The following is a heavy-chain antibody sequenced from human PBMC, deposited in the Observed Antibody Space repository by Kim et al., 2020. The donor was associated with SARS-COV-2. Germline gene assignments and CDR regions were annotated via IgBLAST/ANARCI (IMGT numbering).Heavy chain of an antibody. CDR2: IYYSGST. CDR3: GGQRELSLSFDY. J-gene: IGHJ4*02. Sequence: SETLSLTCTVSGGSISSRSYYWGWIRQPPGKGLEWIGSIYYSGSTYYNPSLKSRVTISVDTSKNQFSLKLSSVTAADTAVYYCGGQRELSLSFDYWGQGTLVTVSS. CDR1: GGSISSRSYY. V-gene: IGHV4-39*01. D-gene: IGHD3-16*02.